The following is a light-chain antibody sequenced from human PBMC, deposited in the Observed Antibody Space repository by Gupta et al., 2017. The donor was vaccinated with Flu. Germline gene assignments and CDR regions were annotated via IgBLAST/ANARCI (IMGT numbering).Light chain of an antibody. CDR3: LQGQSFPRT. Sequence: LTPLQPSAVACKSSQCLLNRVGSTWFDWYQQKPGKAHQLLIYDVTNRFSGVPSRLSGSGSGTDFTLTISRLQPEDSGTYYCLQGQSFPRTFGRGTKVEI. CDR2: DVT. CDR1: QCLLNRVGSTW. J-gene: IGKJ1*01. V-gene: IGKV2-29*03.